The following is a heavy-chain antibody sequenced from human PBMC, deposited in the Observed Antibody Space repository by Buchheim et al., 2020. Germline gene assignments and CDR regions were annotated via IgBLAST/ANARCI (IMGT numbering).Heavy chain of an antibody. V-gene: IGHV3-7*01. D-gene: IGHD3-10*01. J-gene: IGHJ5*02. CDR2: IKQDGSEK. Sequence: EVQLVESGGGLVQPGGSLRLSCAASGFTFSSYWMSWVRQAPGKGLEWVANIKQDGSEKYYVDSVKGRFTISRDNAKNSLYLKMNSLRAEDTAVYYCARHLWFGELPHPINWFDPWGQGTL. CDR3: ARHLWFGELPHPINWFDP. CDR1: GFTFSSYW.